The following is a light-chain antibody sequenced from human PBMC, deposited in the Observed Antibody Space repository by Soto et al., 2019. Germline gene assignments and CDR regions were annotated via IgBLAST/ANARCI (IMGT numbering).Light chain of an antibody. CDR3: QQYGRSPRT. V-gene: IGKV3-15*01. Sequence: EIVVTQSAATLSGSAGERATPSCGASQSLSSNLAWYRQKPVQAPSLLIYGASPRATGIPARFSGSLSGTEFTLTISRLEPEDFAVYHCQQYGRSPRTFGQGTRLEIK. CDR1: QSLSSN. CDR2: GAS. J-gene: IGKJ5*01.